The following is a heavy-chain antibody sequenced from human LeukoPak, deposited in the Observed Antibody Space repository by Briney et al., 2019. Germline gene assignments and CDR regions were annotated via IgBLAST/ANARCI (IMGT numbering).Heavy chain of an antibody. Sequence: GGSLRLSCAASGFTFDDYAMHWVRQAPGKGLEWVSGISWNGGSIGYADSVKGRFTISRDNAKNSLYLQMNSLRAEDTALYYCAKVRERWLQLMDFDYWGQGTLVTVSS. CDR2: ISWNGGSI. CDR1: GFTFDDYA. J-gene: IGHJ4*02. CDR3: AKVRERWLQLMDFDY. D-gene: IGHD5-24*01. V-gene: IGHV3-9*01.